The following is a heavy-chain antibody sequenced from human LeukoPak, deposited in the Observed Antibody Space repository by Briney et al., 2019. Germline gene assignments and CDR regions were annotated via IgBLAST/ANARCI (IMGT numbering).Heavy chain of an antibody. CDR2: IIGNGGST. J-gene: IGHJ4*02. D-gene: IGHD2-15*01. Sequence: GGSLRLSCAASGFTFSVAGMHWVRQAPGKGLEWVSAIIGNGGSTYYTDSVQGRFTISRDNSKNKLYLQMNSLRAEDTGVYYCAKRTCSGSTCYPLDSWGQGTLVTVSS. CDR1: GFTFSVAG. V-gene: IGHV3-23*01. CDR3: AKRTCSGSTCYPLDS.